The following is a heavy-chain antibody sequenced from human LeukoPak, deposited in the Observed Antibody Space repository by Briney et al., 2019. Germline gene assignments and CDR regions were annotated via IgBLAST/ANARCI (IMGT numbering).Heavy chain of an antibody. CDR2: IYYSGST. J-gene: IGHJ3*01. Sequence: SETLSHTCTVSGDSISSYYWSWIRQPPRKGLEWIGYIYYSGSTNYNPSLKSRVTISVDTSKNQFSLKLSSVTAADTAVYYCARALDGYRYAFDFWGQGTMVTVSS. CDR3: ARALDGYRYAFDF. V-gene: IGHV4-59*01. D-gene: IGHD5-24*01. CDR1: GDSISSYY.